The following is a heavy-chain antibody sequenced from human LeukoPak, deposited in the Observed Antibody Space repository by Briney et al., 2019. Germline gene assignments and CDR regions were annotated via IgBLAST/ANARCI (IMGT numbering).Heavy chain of an antibody. Sequence: PGGSLRLSCAASGFTFNDYYMDWVRQAPGKGLEWIGRSRNKVNSYTTEYAASVKGRFTVSRDDSKDSLYLEMNSLKTEDTAVYYCARVTVGFTGDAFDIWGQGTVVTVSS. CDR2: SRNKVNSYTT. CDR3: ARVTVGFTGDAFDI. V-gene: IGHV3-72*01. CDR1: GFTFNDYY. J-gene: IGHJ3*02. D-gene: IGHD1-26*01.